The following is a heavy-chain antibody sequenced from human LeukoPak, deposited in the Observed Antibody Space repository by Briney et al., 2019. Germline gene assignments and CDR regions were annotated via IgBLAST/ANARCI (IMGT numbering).Heavy chain of an antibody. D-gene: IGHD3-9*01. Sequence: SETLSLTCTVSGGSISSSSYYWGWIRQPPGKGLEWIGSIYYSGSTYYNPALKSRVTISVDTSKNQFSLKLSAVTPPNTAVYCCAKQYYDILTGSRGPGDYWGQGTLVTVSS. CDR3: AKQYYDILTGSRGPGDY. V-gene: IGHV4-39*01. CDR1: GGSISSSSYY. J-gene: IGHJ4*02. CDR2: IYYSGST.